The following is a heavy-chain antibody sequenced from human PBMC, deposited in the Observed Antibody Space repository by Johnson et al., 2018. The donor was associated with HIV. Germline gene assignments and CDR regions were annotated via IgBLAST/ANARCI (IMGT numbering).Heavy chain of an antibody. CDR1: GFTFDDYG. Sequence: VQLVESGGGVVRPGGSLRLSCAASGFTFDDYGMSWVRQAPGKGLEWVSGINWNGGSTGYADSVKGRFTISRDNAKNSLYLQMNSLRGEDTALYYCAKGRIISGAGTMDAFDIWGLGTVVSVSS. D-gene: IGHD6-19*01. CDR3: AKGRIISGAGTMDAFDI. V-gene: IGHV3-20*04. CDR2: INWNGGST. J-gene: IGHJ3*02.